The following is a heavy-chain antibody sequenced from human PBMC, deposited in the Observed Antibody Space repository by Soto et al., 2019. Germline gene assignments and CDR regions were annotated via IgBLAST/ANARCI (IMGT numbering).Heavy chain of an antibody. D-gene: IGHD4-17*01. Sequence: SETLSLTCTVSGGSISSYYWSWIRQPPGKGLEWIGYIYYSGSTNYNPSLKSRVTISVDTSKNQFSLKLSSVTAADTAVYYRARRYGDWFDPWGQGTLVTVSS. CDR3: ARRYGDWFDP. V-gene: IGHV4-59*08. CDR1: GGSISSYY. CDR2: IYYSGST. J-gene: IGHJ5*02.